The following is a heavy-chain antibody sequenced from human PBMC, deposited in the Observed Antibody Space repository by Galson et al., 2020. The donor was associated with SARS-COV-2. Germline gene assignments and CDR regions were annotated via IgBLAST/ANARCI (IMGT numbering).Heavy chain of an antibody. CDR2: INPSGGST. D-gene: IGHD6-13*01. V-gene: IGHV1-46*03. CDR3: ARTIAYSSSWWYYFDY. J-gene: IGHJ4*02. CDR1: GYTFTSYY. Sequence: ASVKVSCKASGYTFTSYYMHLVRQAPGQGLEWMGIINPSGGSTSYAQKFQGRVTMTRDTSTSTVYMELSSLRSEDTAVYYCARTIAYSSSWWYYFDYWGQGTLVTVSS.